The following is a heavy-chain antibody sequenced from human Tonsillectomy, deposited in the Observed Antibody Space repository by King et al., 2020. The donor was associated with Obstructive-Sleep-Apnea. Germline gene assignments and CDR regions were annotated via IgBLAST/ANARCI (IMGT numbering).Heavy chain of an antibody. D-gene: IGHD3-10*01. J-gene: IGHJ6*02. V-gene: IGHV5-51*01. Sequence: GQLVQSGAEVKKPGESLKISCKGSGYSFTSYWIGWVRQMPGKGLEWMGIIYPGDSDTRYSPSFQGQVNISADKSNSTAYLQWSSLKASDTAMYYCARHRVGWFGESAYYYSGMDVWGQGTTVTVSS. CDR1: GYSFTSYW. CDR3: ARHRVGWFGESAYYYSGMDV. CDR2: IYPGDSDT.